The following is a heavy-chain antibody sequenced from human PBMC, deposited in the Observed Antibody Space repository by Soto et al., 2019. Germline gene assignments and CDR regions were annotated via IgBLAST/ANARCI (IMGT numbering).Heavy chain of an antibody. CDR1: GFTFSSYG. D-gene: IGHD2-15*01. V-gene: IGHV3-33*01. CDR3: ARYSGGSSKDGMDV. Sequence: QVQLVESGGGVVQPGRSLRLSCAASGFTFSSYGMHWVRQAPGKGLEWVAVIWYDGSNKYYADSVKGRFTISRDNSKNTLYLQMNSLRAEDTAVYYCARYSGGSSKDGMDVWGQGTTVTVSS. J-gene: IGHJ6*02. CDR2: IWYDGSNK.